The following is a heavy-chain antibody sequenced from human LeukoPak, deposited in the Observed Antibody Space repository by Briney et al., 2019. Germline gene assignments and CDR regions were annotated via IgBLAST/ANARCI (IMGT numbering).Heavy chain of an antibody. D-gene: IGHD6-13*01. J-gene: IGHJ6*03. Sequence: SETLSLTCTVSGGSISSSSYYWGWIRQSPGKGLEWIGSIYYSGSTYYNPSLKSRVTISVDTSKNQFSLRLSSVTAADTAVYYCARKFIAAAESYMDVWGKGTTVTVSS. CDR1: GGSISSSSYY. V-gene: IGHV4-39*01. CDR2: IYYSGST. CDR3: ARKFIAAAESYMDV.